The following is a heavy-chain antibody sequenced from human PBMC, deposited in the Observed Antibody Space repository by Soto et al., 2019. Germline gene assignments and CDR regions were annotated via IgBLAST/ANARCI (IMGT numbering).Heavy chain of an antibody. CDR2: IWYDGSNK. D-gene: IGHD6-13*01. Sequence: HPGGSLRLSCAASGFTFSSYGMHWVRQAPGKGLEWVAVIWYDGSNKYYADSVKGRFTISRDNSKNTLYLQMNSLRAEDTAVYYCARDRRIAAAGPFDYWGQGTLVTVSS. CDR3: ARDRRIAAAGPFDY. V-gene: IGHV3-33*01. J-gene: IGHJ4*02. CDR1: GFTFSSYG.